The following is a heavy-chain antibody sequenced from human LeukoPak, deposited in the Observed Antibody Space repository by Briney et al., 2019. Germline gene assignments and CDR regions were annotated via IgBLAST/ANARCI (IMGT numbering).Heavy chain of an antibody. CDR3: ARDGLVPH. CDR1: GFTFSSYA. V-gene: IGHV3-30*04. J-gene: IGHJ4*02. CDR2: ISYDGSNK. Sequence: GGSLRLSCAASGFTFSSYAMHWVRQAPGKGLEWVAVISYDGSNKYYADSVKGRFTISRDNSKNTLYLQMNSLRAEDTAVYYCARDGLVPHWGQGTLVTVSS. D-gene: IGHD4/OR15-4a*01.